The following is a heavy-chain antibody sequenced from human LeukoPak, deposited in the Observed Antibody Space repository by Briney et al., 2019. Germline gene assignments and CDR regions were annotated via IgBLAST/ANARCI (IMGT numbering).Heavy chain of an antibody. J-gene: IGHJ5*02. V-gene: IGHV4-39*01. D-gene: IGHD2-15*01. CDR3: ARVNTQGVPSP. Sequence: PSETLSLTCTVSGGSISSSDFYWGWIRQPPGKGLKWIASIYYSGTTHYNPSHQSRVTMSVDTSKNQFSLKLSSVTAADTAVYYCARVNTQGVPSPWGQGILVTVSS. CDR1: GGSISSSDFY. CDR2: IYYSGTT.